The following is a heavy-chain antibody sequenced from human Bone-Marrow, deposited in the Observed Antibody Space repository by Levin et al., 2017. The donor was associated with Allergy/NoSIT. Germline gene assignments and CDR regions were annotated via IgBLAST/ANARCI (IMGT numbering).Heavy chain of an antibody. Sequence: PGGSLRLSCVASGFTFSSYAMHWVRQAPGKGLEWVAVISYDGSNKYYADSVKGRFTISRDNSKNTLYLQMNSLRAEDTAVYYCARVTYYYDSSGYSYFDYWGQGTLVTVSS. CDR2: ISYDGSNK. V-gene: IGHV3-30-3*01. CDR1: GFTFSSYA. CDR3: ARVTYYYDSSGYSYFDY. J-gene: IGHJ4*02. D-gene: IGHD3-22*01.